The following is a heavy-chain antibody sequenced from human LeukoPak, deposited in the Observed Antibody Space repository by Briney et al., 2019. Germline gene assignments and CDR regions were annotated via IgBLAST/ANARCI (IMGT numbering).Heavy chain of an antibody. Sequence: GGSLRLSCAASGLTVSSNYMSWVRQAPGKGLEWVSIIYSGGSTNYSDSVKGRFTISRENSKNTLYLQMNSLRAEETAVYYCGTGSDSSGYTAFDIWGQGTMVTVSS. J-gene: IGHJ3*02. V-gene: IGHV3-53*01. D-gene: IGHD3-22*01. CDR1: GLTVSSNY. CDR2: IYSGGST. CDR3: GTGSDSSGYTAFDI.